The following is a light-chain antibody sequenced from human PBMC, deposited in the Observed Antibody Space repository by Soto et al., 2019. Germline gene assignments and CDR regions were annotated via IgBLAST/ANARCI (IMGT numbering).Light chain of an antibody. Sequence: EIVMTQSPATLSVSPGERATLSCRASQSVSGSLAWYQQKPGQAPRLLIYGASTRATGIPARFSGSGSGTEFTLTINSLQSEDFAVYYCQQYNDWTPWTFGQGTKVESK. V-gene: IGKV3-15*01. CDR3: QQYNDWTPWT. CDR2: GAS. J-gene: IGKJ1*01. CDR1: QSVSGS.